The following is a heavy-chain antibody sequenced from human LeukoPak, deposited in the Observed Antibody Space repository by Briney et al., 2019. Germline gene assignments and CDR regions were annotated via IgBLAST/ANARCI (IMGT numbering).Heavy chain of an antibody. CDR2: ISSGSNYI. Sequence: GGSLRLSCAASGFTFSSYTMNWVRQAPGKGLDWVSSISSGSNYIYYADSVKGRFTISRDSAKNSLYLQMNSLRAEDMAVYYCARDLYGDYAFDYWGQGTLVTVSS. V-gene: IGHV3-21*01. D-gene: IGHD4-17*01. CDR3: ARDLYGDYAFDY. J-gene: IGHJ4*02. CDR1: GFTFSSYT.